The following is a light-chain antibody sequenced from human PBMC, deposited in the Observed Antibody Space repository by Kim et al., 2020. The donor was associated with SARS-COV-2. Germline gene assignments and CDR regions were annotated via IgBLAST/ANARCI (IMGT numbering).Light chain of an antibody. CDR1: QDIGNS. Sequence: DIQMTQSPSSLSASVGDRVTITCQASQDIGNSLNWFQHKPGKPPKLLIFESSNLETGVPSRFSGSGSGTDFTLSITNLQPEDIATYYCQQFDFVGFGTFGHGTKVDIK. J-gene: IGKJ2*02. V-gene: IGKV1-33*01. CDR2: ESS. CDR3: QQFDFVGFGT.